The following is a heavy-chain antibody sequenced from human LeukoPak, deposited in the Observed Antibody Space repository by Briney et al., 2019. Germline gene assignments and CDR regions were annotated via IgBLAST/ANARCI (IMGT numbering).Heavy chain of an antibody. D-gene: IGHD5-12*01. CDR2: IWYDGSNK. CDR3: ARDREATHFDY. CDR1: GFTFSSYG. J-gene: IGHJ4*02. V-gene: IGHV3-33*01. Sequence: GGSLRLFCAASGFTFSSYGMHWVRQAPGKGLEWVAVIWYDGSNKYYADSVKGRFTISRDNSKNTLYLQMNSLRAEDTAVYYCARDREATHFDYWGQGTLVTVSS.